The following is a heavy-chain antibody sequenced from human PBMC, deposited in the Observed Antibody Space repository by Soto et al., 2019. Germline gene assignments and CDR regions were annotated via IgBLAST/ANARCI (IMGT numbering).Heavy chain of an antibody. CDR3: ARAERHDYGDYVLPQYYFDY. V-gene: IGHV4-31*03. CDR2: IYYSGST. J-gene: IGHJ4*02. Sequence: QVQLQESGPGLVKPSQTLSLTCTVSGGSISSGGYYWSWIRQHPGKGLEWIGYIYYSGSTYYNPSLKRRVTLAVDTSKNPFSLKLSSVTAADTAVYYCARAERHDYGDYVLPQYYFDYWGQGTLVTVSS. D-gene: IGHD4-17*01. CDR1: GGSISSGGYY.